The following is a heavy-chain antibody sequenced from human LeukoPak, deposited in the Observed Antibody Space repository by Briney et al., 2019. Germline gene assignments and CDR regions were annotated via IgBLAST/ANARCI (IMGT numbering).Heavy chain of an antibody. Sequence: GGSLRLSCAASGFTFSSYGMSWVRQAPGKGLEWVSAISGSGGSTYYADSVKGRFTIPRDNSKNTLYLQMNSLRAEDTAVYYCAKVYDSSGYYYSGDYWGQGTLVTVSS. CDR1: GFTFSSYG. D-gene: IGHD3-22*01. CDR3: AKVYDSSGYYYSGDY. J-gene: IGHJ4*02. V-gene: IGHV3-23*01. CDR2: ISGSGGST.